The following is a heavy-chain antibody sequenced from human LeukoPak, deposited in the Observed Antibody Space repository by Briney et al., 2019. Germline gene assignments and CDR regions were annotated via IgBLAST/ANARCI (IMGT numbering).Heavy chain of an antibody. CDR2: IYYSGST. V-gene: IGHV4-59*11. CDR3: ATRPGSGWAGVFDY. Sequence: PSETLSLTCTVSVGSISRHYWSWIRQPPGKGLEWIGYIYYSGSTNYNPSLKSRVTISIDTSKSQFSLKLHSVTAADTAVYYCATRPGSGWAGVFDYWGQGTLVTVSS. J-gene: IGHJ4*02. CDR1: VGSISRHY. D-gene: IGHD6-19*01.